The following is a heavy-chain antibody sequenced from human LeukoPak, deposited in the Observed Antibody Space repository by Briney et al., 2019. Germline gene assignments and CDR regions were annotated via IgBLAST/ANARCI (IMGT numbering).Heavy chain of an antibody. D-gene: IGHD2-21*01. CDR3: AREVIPGLFDY. V-gene: IGHV3-66*01. CDR1: GFTVSSNY. Sequence: PGGSLRLSCVAPGFTVSSNYMSWVRQAPGKGLEWVSVIYSGGNTLYADSVKGRFTISRDNSKNTLYLEMNSLRAEDTAVYYCAREVIPGLFDYWGQGTLVTVSS. J-gene: IGHJ4*02. CDR2: IYSGGNT.